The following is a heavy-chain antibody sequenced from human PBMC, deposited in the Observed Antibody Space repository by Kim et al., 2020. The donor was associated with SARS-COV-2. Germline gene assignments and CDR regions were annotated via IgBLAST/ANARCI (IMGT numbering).Heavy chain of an antibody. CDR1: GCTFSNCA. V-gene: IGHV3-33*01. CDR3: ARDTPYYSEGDGYYPLDY. CDR2: LWFDGNDE. J-gene: IGHJ4*02. D-gene: IGHD3-22*01. Sequence: GGSLRLSCAASGCTFSNCAIHWVRQAPGKGLEWVAALWFDGNDEYYADSVKGRFSVSRDNSKNTVYLQMNSLRAEDTAVYYCARDTPYYSEGDGYYPLDYWRQGTLVTVSS.